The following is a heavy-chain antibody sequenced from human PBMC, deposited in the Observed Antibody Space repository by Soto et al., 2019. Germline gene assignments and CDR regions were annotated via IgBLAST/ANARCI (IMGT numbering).Heavy chain of an antibody. D-gene: IGHD6-13*01. V-gene: IGHV3-23*01. CDR1: GFTFSSYA. CDR3: AKGGSWYPRFDD. Sequence: EVQLLKSGGGLVQPGGSLRLSCVVCGFTFSSYAMNWVRQAPGKGLEWVSTISAGGGNTNYSDSVKGRFTISRDKSKNTLYLQMNCLRDEDTAVYYCAKGGSWYPRFDDWGQGTLVTVSS. J-gene: IGHJ4*02. CDR2: ISAGGGNT.